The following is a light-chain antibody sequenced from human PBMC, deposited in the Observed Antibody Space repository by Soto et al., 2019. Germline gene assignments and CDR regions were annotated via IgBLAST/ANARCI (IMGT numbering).Light chain of an antibody. CDR1: QSVSSN. Sequence: EIVMTQSPATLSVSPGERATLSCRASQSVSSNLAWYQQKPGQPPRLLIYGASTRATGVPARFSGSGSGTEFTLTISSLQSEDFAVYYCQQYNKWPWTFGLGTKVEIK. CDR2: GAS. CDR3: QQYNKWPWT. J-gene: IGKJ1*01. V-gene: IGKV3-15*01.